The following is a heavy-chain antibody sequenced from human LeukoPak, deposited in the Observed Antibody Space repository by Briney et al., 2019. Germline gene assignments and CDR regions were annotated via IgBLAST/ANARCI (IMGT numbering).Heavy chain of an antibody. V-gene: IGHV1-18*01. CDR2: ISAYNGNT. D-gene: IGHD3-10*01. Sequence: ASVKVSCKASGYTFTSYGISWVRQAPGQGLEWMGWISAYNGNTNYAQKLQGRVTMTTDTSTSTAYMELRSLRSDDTAVYYCARERIEVRGAPPGLDYWGQGTLVTVSS. CDR3: ARERIEVRGAPPGLDY. CDR1: GYTFTSYG. J-gene: IGHJ4*02.